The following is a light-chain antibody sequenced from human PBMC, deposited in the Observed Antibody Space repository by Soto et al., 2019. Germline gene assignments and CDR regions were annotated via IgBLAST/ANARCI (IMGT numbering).Light chain of an antibody. CDR2: FAS. CDR3: QQYSKWPLT. V-gene: IGKV3-15*01. Sequence: EIVMTQSPATLSVSPGERATVSCRASESGNNNLAWYQHKPGQAPRPLIYFASTRATGIPARFSGSGSATEFSLTIRSLQPEDFAVYYCQQYSKWPLTFGGGTKVET. CDR1: ESGNNN. J-gene: IGKJ4*01.